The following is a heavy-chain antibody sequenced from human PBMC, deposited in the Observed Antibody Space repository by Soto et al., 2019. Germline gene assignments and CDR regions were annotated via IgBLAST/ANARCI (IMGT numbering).Heavy chain of an antibody. CDR3: ARHDSSGYYHLDY. V-gene: IGHV5-10-1*01. CDR2: IDPSDSYT. CDR1: GYSFTSYW. J-gene: IGHJ4*02. Sequence: GESLKIPCKGSGYSFTSYWISWVRQMPGKGLEWMGRIDPSDSYTNYSPSFQGHVTISADKSISTAYLQWSSLKASDTAMYYCARHDSSGYYHLDYWGQGTLVTVSS. D-gene: IGHD3-22*01.